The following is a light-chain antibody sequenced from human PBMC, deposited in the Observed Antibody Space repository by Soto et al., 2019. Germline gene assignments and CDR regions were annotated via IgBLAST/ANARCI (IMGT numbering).Light chain of an antibody. CDR2: DVT. V-gene: IGLV7-46*01. CDR1: TGTVTTGLY. CDR3: LLVYSGVVV. Sequence: QAVVTQEPSLTVSPGGTVTLTCGSSTGTVTTGLYPYWFQQKPGQAPRTLIYDVTNKHSWTPARYSGSLLGGKAALTLSGAQPEDEADYYCLLVYSGVVVFGGGTKLTVL. J-gene: IGLJ2*01.